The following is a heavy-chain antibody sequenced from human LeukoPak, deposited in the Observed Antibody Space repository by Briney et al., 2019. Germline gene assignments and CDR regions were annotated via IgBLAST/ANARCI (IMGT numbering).Heavy chain of an antibody. Sequence: GESLKISCKASGYGFTTYWIGWVRQMPGKGLEYMGIIYPGDSDTRYSPSFQGQVTISADKSIGTTYLQWSSLKASDTAMYYCARHGNLLSLVFWGQGTLVTVSS. V-gene: IGHV5-51*01. J-gene: IGHJ4*02. D-gene: IGHD4-23*01. CDR1: GYGFTTYW. CDR3: ARHGNLLSLVF. CDR2: IYPGDSDT.